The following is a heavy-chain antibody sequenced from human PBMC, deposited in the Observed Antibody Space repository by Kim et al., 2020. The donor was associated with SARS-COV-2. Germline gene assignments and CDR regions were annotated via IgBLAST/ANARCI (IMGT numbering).Heavy chain of an antibody. J-gene: IGHJ4*02. CDR3: ASTLYSSDWYANDFDY. CDR1: GFTFSSYE. V-gene: IGHV3-48*03. Sequence: GGSLRLSCAASGFTFSSYEMNWVRQAPGKWLEWVSYISSTGSTLYYADSVKGRFTISRDNAKNSLYLQMNSLRAEDTAVYYCASTLYSSDWYANDFDYWGQGTPVTVSS. CDR2: ISSTGSTL. D-gene: IGHD6-19*01.